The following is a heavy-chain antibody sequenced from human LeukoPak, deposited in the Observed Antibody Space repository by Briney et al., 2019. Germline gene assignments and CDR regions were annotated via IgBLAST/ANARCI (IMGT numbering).Heavy chain of an antibody. CDR3: ATDHTPRDNWPYYYYMDV. D-gene: IGHD1-20*01. Sequence: ASENISRKASGYTFTDNYMHWVQLAPGTGNGRMGRVDPEDGETIYAEKFQGRVTITADTSTDTAYMELSSLRSEDTAVYYCATDHTPRDNWPYYYYMDVWGKGTTVTVSS. CDR1: GYTFTDNY. V-gene: IGHV1-69-2*01. CDR2: VDPEDGET. J-gene: IGHJ6*03.